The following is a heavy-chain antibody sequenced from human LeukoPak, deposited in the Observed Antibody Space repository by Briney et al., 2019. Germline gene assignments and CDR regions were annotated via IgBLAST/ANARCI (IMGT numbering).Heavy chain of an antibody. Sequence: WETLSLTCTVSDYFISSGYSWGWLRQPPVKGLEWIGSIYHSGSTYYNPSLKSRVTIFVHTSKNQFSLKLNSVTSADTAVYYCAGGRMVATNDYWGQGTLVTVSS. CDR2: IYHSGST. J-gene: IGHJ4*02. CDR1: DYFISSGYS. CDR3: AGGRMVATNDY. V-gene: IGHV4-38-2*02. D-gene: IGHD5-12*01.